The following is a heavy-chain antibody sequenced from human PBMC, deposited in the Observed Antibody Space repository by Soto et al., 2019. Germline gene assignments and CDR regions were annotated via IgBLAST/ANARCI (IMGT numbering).Heavy chain of an antibody. CDR1: GGTLSSYA. CDR3: ARFTDSSRWIVHYGMDV. Sequence: ASVKVSCKASGGTLSSYAISWVRQAPGQGLEWMGGIIPIFGTANYAQKFQGRVTITADKSTSTAYMELSSLRSEDTAVYYCARFTDSSRWIVHYGMDVWGQGTTVTVSS. V-gene: IGHV1-69*06. J-gene: IGHJ6*02. D-gene: IGHD3-22*01. CDR2: IIPIFGTA.